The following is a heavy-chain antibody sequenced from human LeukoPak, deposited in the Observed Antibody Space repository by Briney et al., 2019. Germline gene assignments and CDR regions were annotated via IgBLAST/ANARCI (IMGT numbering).Heavy chain of an antibody. CDR3: AKVNYYQPYF. CDR1: GFTLSSYA. V-gene: IGHV3-23*01. CDR2: IDVTTGGS. J-gene: IGHJ4*02. Sequence: GGSLRLSCAATGFTLSSYAMSWVRQAPGKGLEWVSTIDVTTGGSYYADSVKGRFTISRDTFQNTLYLQLNSLRVDDTAVYYCAKVNYYQPYFWGQGTLVTVSS. D-gene: IGHD2-2*01.